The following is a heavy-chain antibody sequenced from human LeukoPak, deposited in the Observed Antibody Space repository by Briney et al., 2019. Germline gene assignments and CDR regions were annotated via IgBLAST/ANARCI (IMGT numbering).Heavy chain of an antibody. Sequence: GGSLRLSCAASGFTFSSYAMSWVRQAPGKGLEWVSAISGSGGSTYYADSVKGRFTISRDISKNTLYLQMNSLRAEDTAVYYCARDGITMVRGVITDWGQGTLVTVSS. CDR2: ISGSGGST. CDR1: GFTFSSYA. D-gene: IGHD3-10*01. J-gene: IGHJ4*02. V-gene: IGHV3-23*01. CDR3: ARDGITMVRGVITD.